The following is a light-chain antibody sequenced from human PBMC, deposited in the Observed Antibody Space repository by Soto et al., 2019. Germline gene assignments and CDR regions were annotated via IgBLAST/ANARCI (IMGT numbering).Light chain of an antibody. J-gene: IGKJ1*01. CDR1: QSISTW. V-gene: IGKV1-5*01. CDR2: DVS. CDR3: QQYNSYSEA. Sequence: DIQMTQPPYTLSASVGDRVTITCRASQSISTWLAWYQQKPGNAPKLLIFDVSSLESGVPSRFSGSGSGTEFTLTISSLQPDNLATYYCQQYNSYSEAFGQGTKVDIK.